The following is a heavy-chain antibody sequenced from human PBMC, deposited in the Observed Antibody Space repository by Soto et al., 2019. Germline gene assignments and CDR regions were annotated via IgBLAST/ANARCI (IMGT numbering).Heavy chain of an antibody. CDR3: ARGLAVAGTGYYFDY. CDR2: INHSGST. CDR1: GGSFSGYY. Sequence: ASETLSLTCAVYGGSFSGYYWSWIRQPPGKGLEWIGEINHSGSTNYNPSLKSRVTISVDTSKNQSSLKLSSVTAADTAVYYCARGLAVAGTGYYFDYWGQGTLVTVSS. V-gene: IGHV4-34*01. J-gene: IGHJ4*02. D-gene: IGHD6-19*01.